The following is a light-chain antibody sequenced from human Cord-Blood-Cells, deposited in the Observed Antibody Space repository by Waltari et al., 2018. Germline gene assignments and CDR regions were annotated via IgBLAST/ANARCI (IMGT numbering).Light chain of an antibody. CDR1: SSDVGGYNY. J-gene: IGLJ3*02. CDR3: SSYAGSNNLV. V-gene: IGLV2-8*01. Sequence: QSALTQPPSASGSPGQSVTISCTGTSSDVGGYNYVSWYQQHPGKVPKLMIYEVSKRPSGVPDRCSGSKSGNTASLTVSGLQAEDEADYYCSSYAGSNNLVFGGGTKLTVL. CDR2: EVS.